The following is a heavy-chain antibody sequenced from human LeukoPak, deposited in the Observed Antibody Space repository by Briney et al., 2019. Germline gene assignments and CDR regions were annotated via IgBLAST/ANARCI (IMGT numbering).Heavy chain of an antibody. CDR3: ARRYPRRYSYGGRGEQ. V-gene: IGHV4-39*01. CDR2: IYYSGST. Sequence: SETLSLTCTVSGGSISSSSYYWGWIRQPPGKGLEWIGSIYYSGSTYYNPSLKSRVTISVDTSKNQFSLKLSSVTAADTAVYYCARRYPRRYSYGGRGEQWGQGTLVTVSS. D-gene: IGHD5-18*01. J-gene: IGHJ4*02. CDR1: GGSISSSSYY.